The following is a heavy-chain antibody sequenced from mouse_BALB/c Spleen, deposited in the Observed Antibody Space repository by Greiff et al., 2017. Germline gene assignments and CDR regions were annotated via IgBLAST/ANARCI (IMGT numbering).Heavy chain of an antibody. V-gene: IGHV2-4-1*01. D-gene: IGHD2-1*01. CDR2: IWSGGST. CDR1: GFSLTSYG. Sequence: VHLVESGPGLVQPSQSLSITCTVSGFSLTSYGVHWVRQSPGKGLEWLGVIWSGGSTDYNAAFISRLSISKDNSKSQVFFKMNSLQADDTAIYYCARDGNYGFAYWGQGTLVTVSA. CDR3: ARDGNYGFAY. J-gene: IGHJ3*01.